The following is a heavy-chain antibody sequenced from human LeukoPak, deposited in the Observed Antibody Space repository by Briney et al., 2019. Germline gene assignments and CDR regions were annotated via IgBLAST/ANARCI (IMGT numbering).Heavy chain of an antibody. V-gene: IGHV5-51*04. D-gene: IGHD3-16*01. CDR3: AISYTEYWYFDL. J-gene: IGHJ2*01. CDR2: IYPGESDT. CDR1: GYSLTSYW. Sequence: GESLKISCKGSGYSLTSYWIGWVRQMPGKGLEWIGIIYPGESDTRYSPSFQGQVSISADKPISTAYLPWSSLKASDTAMYYCAISYTEYWYFDLWGRGTLVTVSS.